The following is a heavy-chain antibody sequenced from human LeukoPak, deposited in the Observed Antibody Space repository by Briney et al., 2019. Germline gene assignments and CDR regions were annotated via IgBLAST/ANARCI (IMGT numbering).Heavy chain of an antibody. D-gene: IGHD6-13*01. J-gene: IGHJ3*02. CDR3: ARDSEYSSSFAFDI. Sequence: PGGSLRLSCAAYGFTVSSHWMTWDRHAPGKGLEWVANINQDGSESYYVDSVKDRFTISRDNANNSLYLQMNSLRAEDTAVYYCARDSEYSSSFAFDIWGQGTMVTVSS. CDR2: INQDGSES. V-gene: IGHV3-7*01. CDR1: GFTVSSHW.